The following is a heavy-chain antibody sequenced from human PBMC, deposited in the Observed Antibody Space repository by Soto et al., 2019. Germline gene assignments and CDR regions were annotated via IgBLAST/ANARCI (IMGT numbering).Heavy chain of an antibody. CDR1: GYSFAGYW. J-gene: IGHJ4*02. D-gene: IGHD3-22*01. Sequence: GESLKISCKGSGYSFAGYWIIWVRQKPGKXLEWMGRIDPSDSQTYYSPSFRGHVTISVTKSITTVFLQWSSLRASDTAMYYCARQIYDSDTGPNFQYYFDPWGQGTPVTVSS. V-gene: IGHV5-10-1*01. CDR2: IDPSDSQT. CDR3: ARQIYDSDTGPNFQYYFDP.